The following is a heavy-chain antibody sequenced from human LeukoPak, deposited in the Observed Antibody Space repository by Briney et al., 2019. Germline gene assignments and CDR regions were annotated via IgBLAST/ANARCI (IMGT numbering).Heavy chain of an antibody. Sequence: GGSLRLSCAASGFTFNNYWMSWVRQAPGKGLEWVANIKQDESEKYYVDSVKGRFTISRDNAKNSLYLQMSNLRAEDTAVYFCARGGGLDVWGQGATVTVSS. V-gene: IGHV3-7*03. CDR1: GFTFNNYW. D-gene: IGHD3-16*01. J-gene: IGHJ6*02. CDR3: ARGGGLDV. CDR2: IKQDESEK.